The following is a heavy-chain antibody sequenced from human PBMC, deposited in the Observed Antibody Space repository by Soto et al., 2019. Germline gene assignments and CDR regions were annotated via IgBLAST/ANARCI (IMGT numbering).Heavy chain of an antibody. V-gene: IGHV3-23*01. D-gene: IGHD5-12*01. CDR3: ATLLYSYYDYRGH. J-gene: IGHJ4*02. CDR1: GFTFSTYD. CDR2: IRGSGGST. Sequence: EVQLLESGGGLVQPGGSLRLSCAASGFTFSTYDMSWVRQAPGKGLEWVSGIRGSGGSTNYPDSVKGRFTISRDNSKNTLYLQMDSLRADDTAVYYCATLLYSYYDYRGHWGQGTLVTVSS.